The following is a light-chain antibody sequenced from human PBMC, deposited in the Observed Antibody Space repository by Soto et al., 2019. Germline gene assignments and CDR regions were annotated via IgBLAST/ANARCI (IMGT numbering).Light chain of an antibody. CDR2: GAS. J-gene: IGKJ1*01. Sequence: EIVLTKSPGTLSLSPGERATISCRSSQSVSSDYLAWYQQKPGQAPRLLIYGASSRATGVPDRFSGSGSGTDFTLTISRLEPEDFALYFCQHYGSSLWTFGQGTKV. CDR1: QSVSSDY. V-gene: IGKV3-20*01. CDR3: QHYGSSLWT.